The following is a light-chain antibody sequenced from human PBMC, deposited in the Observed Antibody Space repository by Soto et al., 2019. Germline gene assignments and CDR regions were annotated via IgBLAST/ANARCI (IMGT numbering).Light chain of an antibody. Sequence: DIVMTQSPDSLAVSLGGRATINCKSSQSVLYSSNNNNDLAGYQQKPGQPPNLLSYWASARESGVPDRFSGSGSETDFTLTISSLQAEDVAVYYCQQYFTTPITFGQGTRLEN. CDR3: QQYFTTPIT. J-gene: IGKJ5*01. V-gene: IGKV4-1*01. CDR1: QSVLYSSNNNND. CDR2: WAS.